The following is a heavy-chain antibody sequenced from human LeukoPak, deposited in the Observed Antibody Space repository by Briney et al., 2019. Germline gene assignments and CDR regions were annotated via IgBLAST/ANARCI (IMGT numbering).Heavy chain of an antibody. Sequence: SQTLSLTCTVSGGSISSYYWSWIRQPAGEGLGWIGRIYTSGSINYNPSLKSRVTMSVDTSKNQFSLKLSAVTAADTAVYYCARERSYYYDSSGSLWGQGTLVTVSS. CDR2: IYTSGSI. CDR3: ARERSYYYDSSGSL. CDR1: GGSISSYY. V-gene: IGHV4-4*07. J-gene: IGHJ4*02. D-gene: IGHD3-22*01.